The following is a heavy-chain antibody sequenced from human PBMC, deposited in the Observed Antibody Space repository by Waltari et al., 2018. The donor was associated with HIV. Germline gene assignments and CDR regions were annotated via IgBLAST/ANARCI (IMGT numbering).Heavy chain of an antibody. V-gene: IGHV4-39*01. J-gene: IGHJ4*02. CDR3: ARIVVVPAANRYFDY. CDR1: GGSISSSSYY. Sequence: QLQLQESGPGLVKPSETLSLTCTVSGGSISSSSYYWGWIRPPPGKGLEWIGSIYYSGSTYYNPSLKSRVTISVDTSKNQFSLKLSSVTAADTAVYYCARIVVVPAANRYFDYWGQGTLVTVSS. CDR2: IYYSGST. D-gene: IGHD2-2*01.